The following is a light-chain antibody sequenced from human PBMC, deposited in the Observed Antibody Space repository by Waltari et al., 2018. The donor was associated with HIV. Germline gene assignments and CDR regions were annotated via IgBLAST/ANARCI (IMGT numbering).Light chain of an antibody. Sequence: DIVMTQSPDSLAVSLGEGATINCKSSQSLPYTSNNKNYLAWYQKKPGQPPKLLIYWASTRESGVPDRFSGSGCGKDFTTTISRLQHEDVVVYYCQQYSMTQYSFGQGTRLEIK. J-gene: IGKJ2*03. CDR1: QSLPYTSNNKNY. CDR3: QQYSMTQYS. CDR2: WAS. V-gene: IGKV4-1*01.